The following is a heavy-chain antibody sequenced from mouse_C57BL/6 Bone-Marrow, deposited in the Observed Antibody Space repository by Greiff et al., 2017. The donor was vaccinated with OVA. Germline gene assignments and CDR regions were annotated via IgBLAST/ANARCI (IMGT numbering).Heavy chain of an antibody. V-gene: IGHV7-3*01. CDR2: IRNKANGYTT. J-gene: IGHJ4*01. CDR1: GFTFTDYY. Sequence: EVKVVESGGGLVQPGGSLSLSCAASGFTFTDYYMSWVRQPPGKALEWLGFIRNKANGYTTEYSASVKGRFTISRDNSQSILYLQMNALRAEDSATYYCASPQSPFYYAMDYWGQGTSVTVSS. CDR3: ASPQSPFYYAMDY.